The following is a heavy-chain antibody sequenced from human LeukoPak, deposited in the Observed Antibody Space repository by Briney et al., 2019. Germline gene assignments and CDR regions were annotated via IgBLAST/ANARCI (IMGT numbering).Heavy chain of an antibody. D-gene: IGHD2-15*01. J-gene: IGHJ6*02. CDR2: IIPIFGTA. Sequence: ASVKVSCKASGGTLSNYAISWVRQAPGQGLEWMGGIIPIFGTANYAQKFQGRVTITADESTSTAYMGLSRLSSDDTAVYYCARGLSWWSTPTSSYYYRMDVWGQGTTVTVSS. CDR1: GGTLSNYA. V-gene: IGHV1-69*13. CDR3: ARGLSWWSTPTSSYYYRMDV.